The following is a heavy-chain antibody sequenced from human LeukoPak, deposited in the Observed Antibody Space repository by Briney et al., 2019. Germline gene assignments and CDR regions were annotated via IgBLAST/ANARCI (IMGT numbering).Heavy chain of an antibody. Sequence: GASVKVSCKASGYTFTSYDINWVRQATGQGLEWMGWMNPNSGNTGYAQKFQGRVTMTRNTSISTAYMELSSLRSEDTAVYYCARVPRGKGRYYYYYGMDVWGQGTTVTVSS. CDR1: GYTFTSYD. CDR3: ARVPRGKGRYYYYYGMDV. V-gene: IGHV1-8*01. J-gene: IGHJ6*02. D-gene: IGHD3-16*01. CDR2: MNPNSGNT.